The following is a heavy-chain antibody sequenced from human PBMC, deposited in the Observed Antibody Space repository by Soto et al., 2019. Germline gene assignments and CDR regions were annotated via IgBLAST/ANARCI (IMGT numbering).Heavy chain of an antibody. D-gene: IGHD3-10*01. CDR1: GYTFTNFY. CDR3: ARAPREELYYFDY. CDR2: ITPRGSAT. V-gene: IGHV1-46*01. Sequence: QVQLVQSGAEVKKPGASVKVSCKASGYTFTNFYVHWVRQAPGQGLEWMGIITPRGSATTYAQKFQGRVTMTRVTSTSTVYMELSSLRSEDTAVYFCARAPREELYYFDYWGRGTLVSVSS. J-gene: IGHJ4*02.